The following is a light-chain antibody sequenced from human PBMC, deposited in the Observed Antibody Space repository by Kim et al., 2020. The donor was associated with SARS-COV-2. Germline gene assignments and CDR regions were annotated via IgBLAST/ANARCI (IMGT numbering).Light chain of an antibody. V-gene: IGKV3D-15*01. CDR3: QQYHDWPPIT. CDR1: PSIGGH. J-gene: IGKJ5*01. CDR2: DAS. Sequence: SPAERATLSGSASPSIGGHLAWYQQMPGQSPRLLISDASTRATGVPDRFSGSGSGTEFTLTINGLQPEDVAVYYCQQYHDWPPITFGQGTRLEIK.